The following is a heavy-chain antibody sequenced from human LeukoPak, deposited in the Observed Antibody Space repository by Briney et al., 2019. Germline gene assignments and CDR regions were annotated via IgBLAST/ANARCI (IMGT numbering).Heavy chain of an antibody. CDR2: IDSDDGET. V-gene: IGHV1-24*01. Sequence: ASVKVSCKASGYTLTEYSMHWVRQAPGKGLEWMGGIDSDDGETNYAQKFQGRVTMTEDTSTNTAYMELSSLRSEDTAVYYCATGGVLWCGESPNYCDYWVRGTQVTDSS. CDR3: ATGGVLWCGESPNYCDY. CDR1: GYTLTEYS. D-gene: IGHD3-10*01. J-gene: IGHJ4*02.